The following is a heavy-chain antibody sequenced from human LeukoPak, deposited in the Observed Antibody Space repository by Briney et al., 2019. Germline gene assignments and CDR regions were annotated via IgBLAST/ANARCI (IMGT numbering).Heavy chain of an antibody. J-gene: IGHJ5*02. V-gene: IGHV3-74*01. D-gene: IGHD3-3*01. Sequence: PGGSLRLSCAASGFTFSSYWMHWVRQAPGKGLVWVSRINSDGSSTSYADSVKGRFTISRDNAKNSLYLQMNSLRAEDTAVYYCASSRFYDFWSGYPDNWFDPWGQGTLVTVSS. CDR2: INSDGSST. CDR1: GFTFSSYW. CDR3: ASSRFYDFWSGYPDNWFDP.